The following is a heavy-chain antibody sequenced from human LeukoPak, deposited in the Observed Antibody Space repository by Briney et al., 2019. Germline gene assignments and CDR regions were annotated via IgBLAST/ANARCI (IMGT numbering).Heavy chain of an antibody. V-gene: IGHV3-23*01. Sequence: GGSLRLSCAASGFTFNNYAMSWVRQAPGKGLEWVSVINGSDGSTYYADSVKGRFTISRDNSKNTLYLQMDSLRAEDTAVYYCVKDWALRGGYFDYWGQGTLVTVSS. D-gene: IGHD3-10*01. CDR2: INGSDGST. CDR3: VKDWALRGGYFDY. J-gene: IGHJ4*02. CDR1: GFTFNNYA.